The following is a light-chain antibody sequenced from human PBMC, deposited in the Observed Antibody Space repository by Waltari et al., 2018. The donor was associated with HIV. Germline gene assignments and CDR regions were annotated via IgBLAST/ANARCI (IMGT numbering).Light chain of an antibody. CDR1: QYINMY. Sequence: DIQITQSPSSLSASVGDRVTITYRTSQYINMYLNWYQQKPGKAPTLLIFAASTLHTEVPSRFSASGAGTIFSLAISSFQPDDVATYFCQQTFTLPLTFGAGTRVEI. J-gene: IGKJ4*01. CDR2: AAS. V-gene: IGKV1-39*01. CDR3: QQTFTLPLT.